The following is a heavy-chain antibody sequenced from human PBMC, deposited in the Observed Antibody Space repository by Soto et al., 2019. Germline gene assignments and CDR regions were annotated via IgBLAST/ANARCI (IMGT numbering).Heavy chain of an antibody. V-gene: IGHV3-23*01. D-gene: IGHD3-3*01. J-gene: IGHJ3*02. Sequence: LTLSCAASGFTFSSYAMSWVRQAPGKGLEWVSAISGSGGSTYYADSVKGRFTISRDNSKNTLYLQMNSLRAEDTAVYYCARDRSTIYAFDIWGQGTMVTVSS. CDR1: GFTFSSYA. CDR2: ISGSGGST. CDR3: ARDRSTIYAFDI.